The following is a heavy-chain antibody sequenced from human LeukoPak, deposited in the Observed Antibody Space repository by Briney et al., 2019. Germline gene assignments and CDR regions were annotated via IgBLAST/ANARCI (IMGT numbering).Heavy chain of an antibody. CDR1: GGSISSYY. V-gene: IGHV4-59*01. Sequence: PSETLSLTCTVSGGSISSYYWSWIRQPPGKGLEWIGYIYYSGSTNYNPSLKSRVTISVDTSKNQFSLKLSSVTAADTAVYYCARDASLWGFDYWGRGTLVTVSS. J-gene: IGHJ4*02. CDR2: IYYSGST. D-gene: IGHD3-16*01. CDR3: ARDASLWGFDY.